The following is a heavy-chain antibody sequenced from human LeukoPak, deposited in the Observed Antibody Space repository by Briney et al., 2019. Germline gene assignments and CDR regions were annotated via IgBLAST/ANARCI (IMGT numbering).Heavy chain of an antibody. V-gene: IGHV1-18*01. J-gene: IGHJ3*02. CDR1: GYTFTSYG. D-gene: IGHD4-17*01. CDR3: ATRASTVTTRGAFVI. CDR2: ISAYNGNA. Sequence: ASVMVSCKASGYTFTSYGISWVRQAPGQGLEWMGWISAYNGNANYAQKLQGRVTMSTDTFTSTAYMELRSLRSDDTAVYDCATRASTVTTRGAFVIWGQGTMVTVSS.